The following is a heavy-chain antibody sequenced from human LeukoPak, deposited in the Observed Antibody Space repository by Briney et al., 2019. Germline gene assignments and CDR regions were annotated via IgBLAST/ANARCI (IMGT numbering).Heavy chain of an antibody. D-gene: IGHD1-26*01. J-gene: IGHJ5*02. Sequence: PSETLSLTCTVSGGSISSSGFYWGWIRQPPGRGLEWIASIYYSGSTYYNPSLKSRVTISVDTSKNQLSLKLSSLTAADTAVYYCARHEYSGSYYGLSWFDPWGQGTLVTVSS. CDR3: ARHEYSGSYYGLSWFDP. CDR2: IYYSGST. CDR1: GGSISSSGFY. V-gene: IGHV4-39*01.